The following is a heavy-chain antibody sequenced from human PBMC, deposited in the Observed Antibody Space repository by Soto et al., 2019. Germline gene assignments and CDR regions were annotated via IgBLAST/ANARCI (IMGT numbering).Heavy chain of an antibody. J-gene: IGHJ3*02. V-gene: IGHV3-20*01. D-gene: IGHD2-21*02. CDR2: INWNGGST. CDR1: GFTFDDYG. Sequence: GGSLRLSCAASGFTFDDYGMSWVRQAPGKGLEWVSGINWNGGSTGYADSVKGRFTISRDNAKNSLYLQMNSLRAEDTALYHCARSVGGDYYTDAFDIWGQGTMVTVSS. CDR3: ARSVGGDYYTDAFDI.